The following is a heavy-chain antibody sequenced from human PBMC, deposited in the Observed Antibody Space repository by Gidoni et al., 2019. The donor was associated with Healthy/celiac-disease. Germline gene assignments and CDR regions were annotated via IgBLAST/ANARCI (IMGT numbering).Heavy chain of an antibody. CDR3: AHSRTMSGVYFDY. D-gene: IGHD3-10*02. CDR1: GSTFDDYA. Sequence: EVQPVESGGGLVQPGRSLRLSCAASGSTFDDYAMLWVRQAPRKGLEWVSGISWNSGSIGYADSVKGLFTISRDNAKNSLYLQMNSLGAEDTALYYCAHSRTMSGVYFDYWGQGTLVTVSS. CDR2: ISWNSGSI. J-gene: IGHJ4*02. V-gene: IGHV3-9*01.